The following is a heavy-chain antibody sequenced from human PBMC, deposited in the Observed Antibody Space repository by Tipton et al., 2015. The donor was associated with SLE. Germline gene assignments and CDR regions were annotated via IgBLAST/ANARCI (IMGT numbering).Heavy chain of an antibody. CDR2: ISSSGTT. Sequence: LRLSCTVSGDPISTHYWSWIRQPPGKALEWIGYISSSGTTNYNPSLKSRVTMSVDTSKNQFSLRLTSVTAADTAVYFCARLSGAPHFDYWGRGTLVTVSS. V-gene: IGHV4-4*08. J-gene: IGHJ4*02. CDR1: GDPISTHY. CDR3: ARLSGAPHFDY. D-gene: IGHD7-27*01.